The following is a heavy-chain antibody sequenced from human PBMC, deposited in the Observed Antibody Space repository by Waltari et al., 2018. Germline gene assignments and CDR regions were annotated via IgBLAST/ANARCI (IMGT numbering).Heavy chain of an antibody. V-gene: IGHV3-30-3*01. CDR1: GFTFSSYA. Sequence: QVQLVESGGGVVQPGRSLRLSCAASGFTFSSYAMHWVRQAPGKGLEWVAVISYDGSNKDYADSVKGRFTISRDNSKNTLYLQMNSLRAEDTAVYYCARDQENGFDYWGQGTLVTVSS. D-gene: IGHD1-1*01. CDR2: ISYDGSNK. J-gene: IGHJ4*02. CDR3: ARDQENGFDY.